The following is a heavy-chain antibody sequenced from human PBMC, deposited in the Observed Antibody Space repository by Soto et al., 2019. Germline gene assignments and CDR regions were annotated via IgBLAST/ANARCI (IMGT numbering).Heavy chain of an antibody. CDR2: IKQDGSEK. J-gene: IGHJ6*02. D-gene: IGHD5-12*01. V-gene: IGHV3-7*01. Sequence: GGSLRLSCAASGFTFSSYWMSWVRQAPGKGLEWVANIKQDGSEKYYVDSVKGRFTISRDNAKNSLYLQMNSLRAEDTAVYYCARDLATILYYYYGMDVWGQGTTVTVSS. CDR3: ARDLATILYYYYGMDV. CDR1: GFTFSSYW.